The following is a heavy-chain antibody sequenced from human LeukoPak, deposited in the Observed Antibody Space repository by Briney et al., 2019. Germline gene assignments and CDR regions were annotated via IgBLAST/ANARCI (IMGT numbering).Heavy chain of an antibody. CDR1: GFTFNSYA. J-gene: IGHJ6*03. D-gene: IGHD1-7*01. Sequence: GGSLRLSCAASGFTFNSYAMSWVRQAPGKGLEWVSAISGSGGSTYYADSVKGRFTISRDNSKNTLYLQMSSLRAEDTAVYYCAKRRGLELLYYYYMDVWGRGTTVTVSS. V-gene: IGHV3-23*01. CDR3: AKRRGLELLYYYYMDV. CDR2: ISGSGGST.